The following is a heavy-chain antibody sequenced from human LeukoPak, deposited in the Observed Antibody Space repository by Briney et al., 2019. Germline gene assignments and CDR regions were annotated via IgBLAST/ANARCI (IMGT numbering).Heavy chain of an antibody. CDR2: INHRGST. Sequence: SETQSLTCAVYGGSFSGYYWSWIRQPPGKGLEWIGEINHRGSTYYNPSLKSRVTISVDTSKNQFSLKLSSVTAADTAVYYCARASYDYDYWGQGTLVTVSS. D-gene: IGHD3-3*01. V-gene: IGHV4-34*09. CDR3: ARASYDYDY. CDR1: GGSFSGYY. J-gene: IGHJ4*02.